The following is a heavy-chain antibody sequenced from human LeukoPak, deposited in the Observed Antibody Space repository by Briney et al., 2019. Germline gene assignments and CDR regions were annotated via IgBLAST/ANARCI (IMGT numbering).Heavy chain of an antibody. D-gene: IGHD5-12*01. CDR1: GYTFTGYY. CDR3: AVPTVAAYYWYFDL. CDR2: INPNSGGT. Sequence: ASVKVSCKASGYTFTGYYMHWVRQAPGQGLEWMGWINPNSGGTNYAQKFQGRVTMTRDASTSTAYMELSRLRSDDTAVYYCAVPTVAAYYWYFDLWGRGTLVTVSS. V-gene: IGHV1-2*02. J-gene: IGHJ2*01.